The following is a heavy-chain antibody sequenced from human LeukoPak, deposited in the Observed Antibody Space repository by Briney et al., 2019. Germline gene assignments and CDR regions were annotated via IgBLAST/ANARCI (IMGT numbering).Heavy chain of an antibody. J-gene: IGHJ4*02. Sequence: SESLSLTCTVSGYSISSGYYWGWIRQPPGKGLEWIGSIYHSGSTYYNPSLKSRVTISVDTSKNQFSLKLSSVTAADTAVYYCARSPRGSSWFTVDYWGQGTLVTVSS. V-gene: IGHV4-38-2*02. CDR2: IYHSGST. CDR3: ARSPRGSSWFTVDY. CDR1: GYSISSGYY. D-gene: IGHD6-13*01.